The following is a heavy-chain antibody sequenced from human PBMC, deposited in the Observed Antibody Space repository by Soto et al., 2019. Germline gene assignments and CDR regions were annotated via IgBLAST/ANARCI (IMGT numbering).Heavy chain of an antibody. J-gene: IGHJ4*02. D-gene: IGHD5-12*01. CDR1: VFTFSSYS. Sequence: PWGTLRLSCAASVFTFSSYSMNWVRQAPGKGLEWVSSISSSSSYIYYADSVKGRFTISRDNAKNSLYLQMNSLRAEDTAVYYCASLVATGYWGQGTLVTVSS. V-gene: IGHV3-21*01. CDR3: ASLVATGY. CDR2: ISSSSSYI.